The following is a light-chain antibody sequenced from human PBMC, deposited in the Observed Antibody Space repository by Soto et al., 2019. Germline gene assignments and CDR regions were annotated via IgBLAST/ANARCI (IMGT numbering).Light chain of an antibody. V-gene: IGKV3-20*01. CDR2: GAS. J-gene: IGKJ2*01. Sequence: EVVLTQSPGTLSLSPGERATLSCRASQTVSSSHLAWYQQKPGQAPRLLIHGASDRATDIPDRFSGSGSGTDFSLTISSLEPEDFAVYYCQHFGSSPPTYTFGQGTKLEIK. CDR1: QTVSSSH. CDR3: QHFGSSPPTYT.